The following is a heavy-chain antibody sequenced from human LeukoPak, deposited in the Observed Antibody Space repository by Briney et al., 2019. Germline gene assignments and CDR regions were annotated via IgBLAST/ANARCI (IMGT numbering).Heavy chain of an antibody. V-gene: IGHV3-7*01. CDR1: GFTFSNYW. J-gene: IGHJ4*02. Sequence: GGSLRLSCAVSGFTFSNYWMSWVRQAPGKGLEWVANIKQDGNERYYVDSVKGRFTISRDNAKNSLCLQMNSLRAEDTAVYYCARDRQDDFWSAYYDYWGQGTLVTVSS. D-gene: IGHD3-3*01. CDR2: IKQDGNER. CDR3: ARDRQDDFWSAYYDY.